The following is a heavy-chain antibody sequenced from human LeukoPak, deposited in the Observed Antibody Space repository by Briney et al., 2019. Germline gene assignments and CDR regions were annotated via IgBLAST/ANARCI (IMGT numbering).Heavy chain of an antibody. V-gene: IGHV4-59*08. CDR2: ISYSGST. CDR1: GGSISSYH. Sequence: SETLSLTGSGSGGSISSYHWSWIGQPPGKGLEWIGYISYSGSTNYTHSLKSRVTISVDTTKNQFSLKLRSVTAADTAVYYCERHGSDYSFDYWGQGTLVTVSS. J-gene: IGHJ4*02. D-gene: IGHD3-22*01. CDR3: ERHGSDYSFDY.